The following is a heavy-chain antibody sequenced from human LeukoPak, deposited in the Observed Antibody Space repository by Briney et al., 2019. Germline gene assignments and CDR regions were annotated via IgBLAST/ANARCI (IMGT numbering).Heavy chain of an antibody. CDR2: IRPNSGAT. V-gene: IGHV1-2*02. J-gene: IGHJ6*03. Sequence: ASVKVSCKASGYTFTGYYMHWVRQAPGQGLEWLGWIRPNSGATNYAQKFQGRVTMTRDTSISTAYMELSRLRSDDTAVYYCARDGDPQSYYYYYMDVWGKGTTVTISS. CDR3: ARDGDPQSYYYYYMDV. CDR1: GYTFTGYY. D-gene: IGHD7-27*01.